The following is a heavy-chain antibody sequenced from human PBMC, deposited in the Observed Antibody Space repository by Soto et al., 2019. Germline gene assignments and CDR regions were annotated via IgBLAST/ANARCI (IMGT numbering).Heavy chain of an antibody. Sequence: QITLKESGTTLVKPTQTLTLTCAFSGLSLTTNGLSVGWVRQPPGKALEWLALIYCDDDKRYSPSLKSRLTITRDTPKSQGVLTMTDLAPVDAAACCCAHSSTYSGHAVDGWGHGPTVNASS. J-gene: IGHJ6*02. D-gene: IGHD2-15*01. CDR1: GLSLTTNGLS. CDR3: AHSSTYSGHAVDG. V-gene: IGHV2-5*02. CDR2: IYCDDDK.